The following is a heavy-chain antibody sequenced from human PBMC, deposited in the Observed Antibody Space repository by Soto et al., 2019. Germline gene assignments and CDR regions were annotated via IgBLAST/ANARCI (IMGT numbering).Heavy chain of an antibody. V-gene: IGHV4-39*01. CDR2: IYYSGTT. J-gene: IGHJ5*02. CDR3: GRSPRYFDGLPPNWFDP. CDR1: GGSISSSSYY. D-gene: IGHD3-9*01. Sequence: SETLSLTCTVSGGSISSSSYYWGWIRQPPGKGLEWIGSIYYSGTTYYNPSLKSRVTISVDTSKNQFSLKLSSVTAADTAVYNWGRSPRYFDGLPPNWFDPWGQETLVTVSS.